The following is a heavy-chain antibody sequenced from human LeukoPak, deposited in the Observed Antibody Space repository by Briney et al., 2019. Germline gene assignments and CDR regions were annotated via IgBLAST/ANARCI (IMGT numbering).Heavy chain of an antibody. D-gene: IGHD3-9*01. V-gene: IGHV4-34*01. CDR3: ARIGLRYFGPGFFDY. Sequence: SSETLSLTCAVYGGSFSGYYWSWIRQPPGKGLEWIGEINHSGSTNYNPSLKSRVTISVDTSKNQFSLKLSSVTAADTAVYYCARIGLRYFGPGFFDYWGQGTLVTVSS. CDR1: GGSFSGYY. CDR2: INHSGST. J-gene: IGHJ4*02.